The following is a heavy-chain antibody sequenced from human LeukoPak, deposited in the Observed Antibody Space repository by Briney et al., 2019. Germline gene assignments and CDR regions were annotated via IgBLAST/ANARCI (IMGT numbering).Heavy chain of an antibody. J-gene: IGHJ4*02. D-gene: IGHD2-15*01. Sequence: PGGSLRLSCAGSGFTFSSYSMSWVRQAPGKGLEWVSVISGSGDSTFYTDFVKGRFTISRDDSKNTLYLQMSSLRADDTAVYYCAKGSTASCYASVNFWGQRTLVTVSS. CDR2: ISGSGDST. CDR3: AKGSTASCYASVNF. V-gene: IGHV3-23*01. CDR1: GFTFSSYS.